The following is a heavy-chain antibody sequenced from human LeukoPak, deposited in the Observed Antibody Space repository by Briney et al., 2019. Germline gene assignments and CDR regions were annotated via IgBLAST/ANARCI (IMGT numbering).Heavy chain of an antibody. Sequence: PSETLSLTCAVYGGSFSGYYWSWIRQPPGKGLEWIGEINRSGSTNYNPSLKSRVTISVDTSKNQFSLKLSSVTAADTAVYYCARGRGPYGMDVWGQGTTVTVSS. J-gene: IGHJ6*02. CDR3: ARGRGPYGMDV. CDR1: GGSFSGYY. D-gene: IGHD3/OR15-3a*01. CDR2: INRSGST. V-gene: IGHV4-34*01.